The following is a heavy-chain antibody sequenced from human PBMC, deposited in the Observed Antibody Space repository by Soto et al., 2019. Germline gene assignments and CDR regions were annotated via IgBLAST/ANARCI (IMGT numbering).Heavy chain of an antibody. J-gene: IGHJ4*02. Sequence: EVQLVESGGGLVKPGGSLRLSCAASGFTFSNAWMSWVRQAPGKGLEWVGRIKSKTDGGTTDYAAPVKGRFTISRDDSKNTLYLQMNSLKTEDTAVYYCTTGLHRGPDYGDYRPFDYWGQGTLVTVSS. CDR3: TTGLHRGPDYGDYRPFDY. CDR2: IKSKTDGGTT. D-gene: IGHD4-17*01. CDR1: GFTFSNAW. V-gene: IGHV3-15*01.